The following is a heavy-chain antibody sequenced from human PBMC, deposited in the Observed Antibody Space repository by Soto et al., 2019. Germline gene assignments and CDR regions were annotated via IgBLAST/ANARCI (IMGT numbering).Heavy chain of an antibody. V-gene: IGHV4-59*08. D-gene: IGHD3-9*01. CDR1: GGSISSYY. Sequence: SETLSLTCTVSGGSISSYYWSWIRQPPGKGLEWIGYIYXXGSTNYNPSLKSRVTISVDTSKNQFSLKLSSVTAADTAVYYCARRWDDILTGYSLAFDIWGQGTMVTVSS. CDR2: IYXXGST. J-gene: IGHJ3*02. CDR3: ARRWDDILTGYSLAFDI.